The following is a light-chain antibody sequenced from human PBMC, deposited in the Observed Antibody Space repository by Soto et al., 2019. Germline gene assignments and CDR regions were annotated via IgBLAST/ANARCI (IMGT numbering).Light chain of an antibody. CDR1: SSDVGGYNL. CDR2: EVS. Sequence: QSALTQASSASGFRGQSVSISCTGTSSDVGGYNLVSWYQQHPGKAPKLMIYEVSKRPSGVSNRFSGSKSGNTASLTISGLQAEDEADYYCCSYAGSSTYVFGTGTKVTVL. CDR3: CSYAGSSTYV. V-gene: IGLV2-23*02. J-gene: IGLJ1*01.